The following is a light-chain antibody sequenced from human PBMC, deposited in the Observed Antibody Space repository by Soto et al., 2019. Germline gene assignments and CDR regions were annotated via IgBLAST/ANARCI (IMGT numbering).Light chain of an antibody. CDR3: SSYTSSSTHV. V-gene: IGLV2-14*03. CDR2: DVN. J-gene: IGLJ1*01. Sequence: SALTQPASVSGSPGQSITISCTGTSSDIDAFTFVSWYQQHPGKVPKLMIFDVNRRPSGVSDRFSGSKSGNTASLTISGLQAEDEGDYYCSSYTSSSTHVFGSGTKVTVL. CDR1: SSDIDAFTF.